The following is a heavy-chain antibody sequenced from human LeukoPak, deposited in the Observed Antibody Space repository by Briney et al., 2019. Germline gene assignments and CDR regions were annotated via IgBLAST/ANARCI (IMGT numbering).Heavy chain of an antibody. J-gene: IGHJ3*02. V-gene: IGHV4-39*01. CDR1: GASISDSSYY. Sequence: SETLSLTCTVSGASISDSSYYWGWIRQPPGKGLEWIGSMHYGGSSDYNPSLKSRVTISVDTSKNQFSLKLRSVTAADTAVYYCARHSRSGYGDYESAFDIWGQGTMVTVSS. D-gene: IGHD5-12*01. CDR2: MHYGGSS. CDR3: ARHSRSGYGDYESAFDI.